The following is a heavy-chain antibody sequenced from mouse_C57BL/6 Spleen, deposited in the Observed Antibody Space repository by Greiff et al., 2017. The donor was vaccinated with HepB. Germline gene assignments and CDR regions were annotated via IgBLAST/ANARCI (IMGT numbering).Heavy chain of an antibody. CDR1: GYTFTEYT. J-gene: IGHJ1*03. CDR3: ARHEEGAYSNYWYFDV. V-gene: IGHV1-62-2*01. D-gene: IGHD2-5*01. Sequence: VKLQQSGAELVKPGASVKLSCKASGYTFTEYTIHWVKQRSGQGLEWIGWFYPGSGSIKYNEKFKDKATLTADKSSSTVYMELSRLTSEDSAVYFCARHEEGAYSNYWYFDVWGTGTTVTVSS. CDR2: FYPGSGSI.